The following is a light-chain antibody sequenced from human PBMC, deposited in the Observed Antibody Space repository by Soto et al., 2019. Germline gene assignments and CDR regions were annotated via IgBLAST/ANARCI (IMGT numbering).Light chain of an antibody. J-gene: IGLJ1*01. CDR3: AAWDATLDGYV. Sequence: QSALTQPPSASGTPGQRVTISCSTSSSNLGDNNVNSYQQLQGTAPKLLIYSYDQRPSGGPDRFSGSRSGTSASLAISGLQYEDEADYYCAAWDATLDGYVFGTGTKLTVL. CDR2: SYD. V-gene: IGLV1-44*01. CDR1: SSNLGDNN.